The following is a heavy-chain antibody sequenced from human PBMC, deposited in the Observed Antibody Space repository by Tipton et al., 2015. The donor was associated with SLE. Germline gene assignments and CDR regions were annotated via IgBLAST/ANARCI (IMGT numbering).Heavy chain of an antibody. CDR1: GFTVSSNY. V-gene: IGHV3-66*02. D-gene: IGHD6-13*01. CDR3: ARERGSSWFFFDY. CDR2: IYSGGST. Sequence: SLRLSCAASGFTVSSNYMGWVRQAPGKGLEWVSVIYSGGSTYYADSVKGRFTISRDNSKNTLYLQMNSLRAEDTAVYYCARERGSSWFFFDYWGQGTLVTVSS. J-gene: IGHJ4*02.